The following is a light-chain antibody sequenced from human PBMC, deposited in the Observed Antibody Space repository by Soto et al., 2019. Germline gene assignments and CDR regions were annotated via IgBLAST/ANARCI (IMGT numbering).Light chain of an antibody. CDR1: QNLGSGY. Sequence: EIVLTQSPGTLSLSPGDRATLSRRASQNLGSGYLAWYQQKPGQAPRILIYAASSRATGIPDRFSGSGSGTDFSLTISRLEPEDFAVYYCQQYDTSPRTFGQGTKVDI. J-gene: IGKJ1*01. V-gene: IGKV3-20*01. CDR3: QQYDTSPRT. CDR2: AAS.